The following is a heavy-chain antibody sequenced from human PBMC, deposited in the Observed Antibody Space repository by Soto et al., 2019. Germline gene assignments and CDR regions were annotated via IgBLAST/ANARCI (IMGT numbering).Heavy chain of an antibody. CDR2: IYYSGST. D-gene: IGHD2-2*01. Sequence: SETLSLTCTVSGGSISGYYWSWIRQPPGKGLEWIGYIYYSGSTNYNPSLKSRVTISVDTSKNQFSLKLSSVTAADTAVYYCARERYCSSTSCPNWFDPWGQGTLVTVSS. CDR3: ARERYCSSTSCPNWFDP. J-gene: IGHJ5*02. V-gene: IGHV4-59*01. CDR1: GGSISGYY.